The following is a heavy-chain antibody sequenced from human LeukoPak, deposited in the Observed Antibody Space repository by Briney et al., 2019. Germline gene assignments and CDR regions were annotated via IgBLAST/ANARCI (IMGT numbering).Heavy chain of an antibody. CDR3: STSLSSGYYIDY. J-gene: IGHJ4*02. Sequence: GGSLRLSCAASGFTFSDYYMSWIRQAPGKGLEWVGRIKSKIDGGTIDYAAPVKGRFTISRDDSKNMFYLQMTSLKTEDTAVYYCSTSLSSGYYIDYWGQGTLVTVSS. D-gene: IGHD3-22*01. CDR2: IKSKIDGGTI. V-gene: IGHV3-15*01. CDR1: GFTFSDYY.